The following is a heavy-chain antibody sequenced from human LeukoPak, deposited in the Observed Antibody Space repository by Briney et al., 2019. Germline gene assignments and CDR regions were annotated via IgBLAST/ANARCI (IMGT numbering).Heavy chain of an antibody. Sequence: GGSLRLSCAASGFTFSSHSMNWVRQTPGKGLEWVSYISSGSSARYYADSVKGRFTISRDDARNSLYLQMNSLRAGDTAVYYCARMSGSRLPGYWGQGTLVTVSS. CDR1: GFTFSSHS. D-gene: IGHD3-3*01. V-gene: IGHV3-48*01. CDR3: ARMSGSRLPGY. CDR2: ISSGSSAR. J-gene: IGHJ4*02.